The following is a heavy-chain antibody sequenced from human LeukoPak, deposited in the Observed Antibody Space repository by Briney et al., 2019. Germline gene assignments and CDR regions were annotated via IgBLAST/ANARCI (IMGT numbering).Heavy chain of an antibody. CDR3: AKDLYYGSGSPYYYNYYGMDV. D-gene: IGHD3-10*01. J-gene: IGHJ6*02. V-gene: IGHV3-30*18. CDR2: ISYDGSNK. Sequence: QTGGSLRLSCAASGFTFSSYGIHWVRQAPGKGLEWVAFISYDGSNKYYADSVKGRFTISRDNSRNTLYLQMDSLRAEDTAVYYCAKDLYYGSGSPYYYNYYGMDVWGQGTTVTVSS. CDR1: GFTFSSYG.